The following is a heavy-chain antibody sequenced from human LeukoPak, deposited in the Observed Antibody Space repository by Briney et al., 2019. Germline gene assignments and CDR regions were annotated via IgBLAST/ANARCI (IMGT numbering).Heavy chain of an antibody. V-gene: IGHV1-8*01. CDR1: GYTFTSYD. CDR2: MNPNSGNT. D-gene: IGHD3-3*01. Sequence: ASVKVSCKASGYTFTSYDINWVRQATGQGLEWMGWMNPNSGNTGYAQKFQGRVTMTRNTSISTAYMKLSSLRSEDTAVYYCARGRGDYDFWSSYYQLDYWGQGTLVTVSS. CDR3: ARGRGDYDFWSSYYQLDY. J-gene: IGHJ4*02.